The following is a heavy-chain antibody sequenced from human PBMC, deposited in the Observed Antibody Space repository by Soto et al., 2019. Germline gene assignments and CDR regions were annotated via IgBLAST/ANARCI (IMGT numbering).Heavy chain of an antibody. D-gene: IGHD4-4*01. CDR3: GKGHSDYQGDYNYYGMDI. V-gene: IGHV3-23*01. CDR2: STGPGGST. Sequence: EVQMLESGGGLVQPGGSLRLSCAGSGFPFNNYAINWVSQGPGKGLEWVAASTGPGGSTYNEDSVKGRFTVSRDNSKKTVYLQLDGLRAEDTAVYYCGKGHSDYQGDYNYYGMDIWGQGTTVTVSS. CDR1: GFPFNNYA. J-gene: IGHJ6*02.